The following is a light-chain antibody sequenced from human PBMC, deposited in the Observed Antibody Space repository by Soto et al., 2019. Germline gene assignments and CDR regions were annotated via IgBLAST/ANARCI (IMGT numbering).Light chain of an antibody. CDR2: LNSDGSH. Sequence: QPVLTQSPSASASLGASVKLTCTLSSGHSSYAIAWHQQQPEKGPRYLMKLNSDGSHRKGDGIPDRCSGSSSGAERYLTISSLQSEEEADYYCQTWGTGIRKVVGGGTKVTVL. V-gene: IGLV4-69*01. J-gene: IGLJ2*01. CDR3: QTWGTGIRKV. CDR1: SGHSSYA.